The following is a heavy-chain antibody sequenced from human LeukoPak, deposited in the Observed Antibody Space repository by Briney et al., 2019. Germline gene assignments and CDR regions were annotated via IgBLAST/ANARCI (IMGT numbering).Heavy chain of an antibody. D-gene: IGHD3-3*01. Sequence: SETLSRTCAVYGGAFSGYYWSGIRQPPGKGLEWIVGINHSGSTNYNPSLKSRVTLSVDTSKNRFSLKLGSVTAADTAVYYCARGPPITIFGVAPHGVSGLFDPWGQGTLVTVSS. V-gene: IGHV4-34*01. J-gene: IGHJ5*02. CDR3: ARGPPITIFGVAPHGVSGLFDP. CDR1: GGAFSGYY. CDR2: INHSGST.